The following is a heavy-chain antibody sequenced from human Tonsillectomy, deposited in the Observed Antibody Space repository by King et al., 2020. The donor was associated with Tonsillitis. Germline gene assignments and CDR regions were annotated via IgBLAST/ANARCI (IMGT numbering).Heavy chain of an antibody. CDR3: ARGGCTSTTCYYYYYYMDL. D-gene: IGHD2-2*01. J-gene: IGHJ6*03. CDR1: GLTFSSYA. V-gene: IGHV3-30-3*01. CDR2: ISYDGSKK. Sequence: VQLVQSGGGVVQPGRSLRLTCAASGLTFSSYAMHWVRQAPGKGLEWVAVISYDGSKKYYADSVKGRFIISRDNSKNTLYLQMNSLRAEDTAVYYCARGGCTSTTCYYYYYYMDLWGKGTTVTVSS.